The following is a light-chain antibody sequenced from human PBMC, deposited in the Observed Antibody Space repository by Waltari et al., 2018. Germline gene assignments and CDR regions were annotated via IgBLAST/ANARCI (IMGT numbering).Light chain of an antibody. CDR2: WAS. J-gene: IGKJ3*01. CDR1: QSVLYSSNNKNY. Sequence: DIVMTQSPDSLAVSLGERATLNCKSSQSVLYSSNNKNYLAWYQQKPGQPPKLLIYWASTRESGVPDRFSGSGSGTDFTLTISSLQAKDVAVYYCQQYYSTPLTFGPGTKVDIK. CDR3: QQYYSTPLT. V-gene: IGKV4-1*01.